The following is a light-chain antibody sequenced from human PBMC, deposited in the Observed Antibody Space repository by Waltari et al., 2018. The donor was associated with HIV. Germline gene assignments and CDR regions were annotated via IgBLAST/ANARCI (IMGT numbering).Light chain of an antibody. V-gene: IGLV1-44*01. Sequence: QSVLTQPPSASGTTGQRVTISCSGSRSNIGSNAVNWYQHFPGKPPKLLIHTNNQRPSGVPDRFSGSNSGTSASLAISGLQSEDEADYYCAAWDASLNNWVFGGGTKLTVL. J-gene: IGLJ3*02. CDR2: TNN. CDR1: RSNIGSNA. CDR3: AAWDASLNNWV.